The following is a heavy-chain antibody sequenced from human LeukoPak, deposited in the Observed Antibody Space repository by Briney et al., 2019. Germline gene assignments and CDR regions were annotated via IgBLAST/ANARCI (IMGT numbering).Heavy chain of an antibody. V-gene: IGHV1-46*01. CDR3: ARSQHMENWFDP. J-gene: IGHJ5*02. CDR2: IIPSAGST. CDR1: GYTFSSHY. Sequence: ASVKVSCTASGYTFSSHYYHWVRQAPGQGLEWMGIIIPSAGSTTYAQNFQGRVNMIRDMSTSTVYMELSGLTSDDTAVYYCARSQHMENWFDPWGQGTLVTISS. D-gene: IGHD2-21*01.